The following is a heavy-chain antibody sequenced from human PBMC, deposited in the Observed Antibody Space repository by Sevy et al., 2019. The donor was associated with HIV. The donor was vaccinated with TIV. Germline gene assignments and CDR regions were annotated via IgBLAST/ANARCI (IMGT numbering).Heavy chain of an antibody. CDR3: AAAGGSYGMDV. Sequence: ASVKVSCKASGFTFTSSAVQWVRQARGQRLEWIGWIVVGSGNTNYAQKFQERVTITRDMSTSTAYMELSSLRSEDTAGYYCAAAGGSYGMDVWGQGTTVTVSS. J-gene: IGHJ6*02. D-gene: IGHD2-15*01. CDR1: GFTFTSSA. CDR2: IVVGSGNT. V-gene: IGHV1-58*01.